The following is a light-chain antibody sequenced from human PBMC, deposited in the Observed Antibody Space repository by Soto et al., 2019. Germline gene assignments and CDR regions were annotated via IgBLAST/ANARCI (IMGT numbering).Light chain of an antibody. V-gene: IGKV3-15*01. Sequence: EIVMTQSPSTLSVSPGERATLSCRASQSVGNYLAWYQQKPGQAPRLLIYHISTRATGIPARFSGGGSGTEFTLTISSLQSEDFAIYFCQQHNNWPLTFGGGTKVDIK. CDR3: QQHNNWPLT. CDR1: QSVGNY. J-gene: IGKJ4*01. CDR2: HIS.